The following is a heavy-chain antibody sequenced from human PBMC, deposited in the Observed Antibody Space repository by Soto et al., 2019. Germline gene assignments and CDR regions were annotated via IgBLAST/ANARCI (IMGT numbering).Heavy chain of an antibody. CDR3: ARHISTFRYYYYAMDV. V-gene: IGHV5-51*01. Sequence: PGESLKISCNGSGYTFTYYWIGWVRQLPGKGLEWMGIIYPGDPDTRYSPSFQGHVNITVDKSTSTAYLQWNTLKASDTAMYYCARHISTFRYYYYAMDVWGQGTTVTVSS. D-gene: IGHD2-2*01. J-gene: IGHJ6*01. CDR2: IYPGDPDT. CDR1: GYTFTYYW.